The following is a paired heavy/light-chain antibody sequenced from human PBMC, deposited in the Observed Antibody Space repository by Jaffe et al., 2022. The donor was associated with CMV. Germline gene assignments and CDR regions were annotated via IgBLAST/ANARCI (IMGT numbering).Light chain of an antibody. CDR1: QSLLHSNGNNY. CDR3: MQGLQMPIT. J-gene: IGKJ5*01. CDR2: LGS. Sequence: DIVMTQSPLSLPVTPGEPASISCRSSQSLLHSNGNNYLEWFLQKPGKSPQLLIYLGSTRASGVPDRFSGSGSGTDFTLKISRVEAEDVGVYHCMQGLQMPITFGQGTRLEIK. V-gene: IGKV2-28*01.
Heavy chain of an antibody. CDR2: IYQSPSRT. D-gene: IGHD2-15*01. J-gene: IGHJ4*02. CDR3: AKDRTQDSLFEFDY. V-gene: IGHV3-23*03. CDR1: GFNFASFS. Sequence: EVQLLESGGGSVEPGGSLRLSCAASGFNFASFSMNWVRQAPGKRLEWVAIIYQSPSRTFYADSVKGRFTISRDNSGNTVFLLLNRLRADDTAIYYCAKDRTQDSLFEFDYWGQGIPVFVSS.